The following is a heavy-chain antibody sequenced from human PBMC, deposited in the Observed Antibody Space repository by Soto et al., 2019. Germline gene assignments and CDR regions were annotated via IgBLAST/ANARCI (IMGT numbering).Heavy chain of an antibody. D-gene: IGHD1-1*01. Sequence: QEQLVQSGTEVKKPGASVTVSCKSSGYTFTDFYLHWLRQAPGQGLEWVGWINPKTGDTKSSQKFQGRVTMSRDTSVSPAYSDLTSLTSDDTAMYYCATGTNGTTGWYHPWGQGTRVTVSS. CDR2: INPKTGDT. V-gene: IGHV1-2*02. CDR1: GYTFTDFY. CDR3: ATGTNGTTGWYHP. J-gene: IGHJ5*02.